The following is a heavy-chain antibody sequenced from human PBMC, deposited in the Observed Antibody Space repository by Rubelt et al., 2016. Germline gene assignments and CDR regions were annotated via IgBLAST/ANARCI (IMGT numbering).Heavy chain of an antibody. J-gene: IGHJ4*02. CDR3: ARVIAAAGRDGNYFDY. V-gene: IGHV7-4-1*02. CDR2: INTNTGNP. D-gene: IGHD6-13*01. CDR1: GYTFTSYA. Sequence: QVQLVQSGSELKKPGASVKVSCKASGYTFTSYAMNWVRQAPGQGLEWMGWINTNTGNPTYAQGFTGRFVFSLDTLCSTAYLQISSLKAEDTAVYYCARVIAAAGRDGNYFDYWGQGTLVTVSS.